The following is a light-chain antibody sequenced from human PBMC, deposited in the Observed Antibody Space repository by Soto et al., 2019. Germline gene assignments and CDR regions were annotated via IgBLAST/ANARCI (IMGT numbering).Light chain of an antibody. CDR3: AAWDDSLNEV. V-gene: IGLV1-44*01. CDR2: SNN. Sequence: QSALTQAPSASGTPGQRVTISRSGSSSNIGTNTVNWYQQLPGTAPKLLIYSNNQRPSGVPDRFSGSKSGTSASLAISGLQSEDEADYYCAAWDDSLNEVFGTGTKVTVL. CDR1: SSNIGTNT. J-gene: IGLJ1*01.